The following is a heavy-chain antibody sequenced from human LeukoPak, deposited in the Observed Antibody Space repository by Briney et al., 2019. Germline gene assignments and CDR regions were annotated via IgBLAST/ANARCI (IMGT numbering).Heavy chain of an antibody. Sequence: GGSLRLSCAASGFTFSSYAMSWVRQAPGKGLEWVSAISGSGGSTYYADSVKGRFTISRDNSKNTLYLQMNSLRAEDTAVYFCAKSYDFWSGYDYWGQGALVTVSS. J-gene: IGHJ4*02. CDR1: GFTFSSYA. D-gene: IGHD3-3*01. V-gene: IGHV3-23*01. CDR2: ISGSGGST. CDR3: AKSYDFWSGYDY.